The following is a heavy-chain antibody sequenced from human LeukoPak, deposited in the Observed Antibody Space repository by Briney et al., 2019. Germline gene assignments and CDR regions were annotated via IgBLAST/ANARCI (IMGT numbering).Heavy chain of an antibody. V-gene: IGHV1-2*04. J-gene: IGHJ3*02. Sequence: ASVTVSCKASGYTFTGYYMHWVRQAPGQGLEWMGLINPNSGGTNYAQKFQGWITMTRDTSISTAYMELSRLRSDDTAVYYCARGFRLGLDGDYANTKTDAFDIWGQGTMVTVSS. CDR2: INPNSGGT. CDR1: GYTFTGYY. D-gene: IGHD4-17*01. CDR3: ARGFRLGLDGDYANTKTDAFDI.